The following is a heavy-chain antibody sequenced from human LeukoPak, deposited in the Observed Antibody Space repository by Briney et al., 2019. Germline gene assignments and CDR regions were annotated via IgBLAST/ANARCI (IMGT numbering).Heavy chain of an antibody. CDR1: GYTFTNFG. CDR3: GIVIVPAAAIDY. J-gene: IGHJ4*02. Sequence: ASVKVSCKSSGYTFTNFGVTWVRQAPGQGLEWMGWISTYNANADYALKLQGRVTMTTDTSTSTAYLEPRSLRSDDTAVYYCGIVIVPAAAIDYWGQGTLVTVSS. V-gene: IGHV1-18*01. CDR2: ISTYNANA. D-gene: IGHD2-2*01.